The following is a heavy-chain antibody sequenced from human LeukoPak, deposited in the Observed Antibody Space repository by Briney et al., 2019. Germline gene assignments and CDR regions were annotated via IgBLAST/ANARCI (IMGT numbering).Heavy chain of an antibody. CDR3: ARSYYYGSGSYVWFDP. CDR1: GSSISSGGYS. D-gene: IGHD3-10*01. J-gene: IGHJ5*02. V-gene: IGHV4-30-2*01. CDR2: IYHSGST. Sequence: SQTLSLTCAVSGSSISSGGYSWSRIRQPPGKGLEWIGYIYHSGSTYYNPSLKSRVTISVDRSKNQFSLKLSSVTAADTAVYYCARSYYYGSGSYVWFDPWGQGILVTVSS.